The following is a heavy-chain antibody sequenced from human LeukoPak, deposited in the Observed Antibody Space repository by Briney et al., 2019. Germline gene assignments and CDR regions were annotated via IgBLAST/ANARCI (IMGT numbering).Heavy chain of an antibody. CDR1: GYTFTSYA. CDR2: INTNTGNP. D-gene: IGHD3-10*01. V-gene: IGHV7-4-1*02. Sequence: ASVKVSCKASGYTFTSYAMNWVRQAPGQGLEWMGWINTNTGNPTYAQGFTARFVFSLDTSVSTAYLQISSLKAEDTAVYYCARESYYGSGSYYWGGQNWFDPWGQGTLVTVSS. CDR3: ARESYYGSGSYYWGGQNWFDP. J-gene: IGHJ5*02.